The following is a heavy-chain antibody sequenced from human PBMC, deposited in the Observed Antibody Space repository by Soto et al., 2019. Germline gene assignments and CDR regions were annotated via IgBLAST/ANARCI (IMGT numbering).Heavy chain of an antibody. CDR2: INPSGGST. D-gene: IGHD4-17*01. CDR1: GYTFTSYY. J-gene: IGHJ4*02. Sequence: ASVKVSCKASGYTFTSYYIHWVRQAPGQGLEWMGIINPSGGSTSYAQKFQGRVTMTRDTSTSTVNMELSSLRSEDTAVYYCARAASTGRKLDYWGQGTLVTVSS. CDR3: ARAASTGRKLDY. V-gene: IGHV1-46*03.